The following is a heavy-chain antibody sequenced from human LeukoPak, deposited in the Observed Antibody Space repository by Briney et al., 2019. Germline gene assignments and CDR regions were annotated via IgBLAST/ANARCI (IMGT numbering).Heavy chain of an antibody. CDR3: ASNKYLRGY. CDR1: GVTFSSYS. J-gene: IGHJ4*02. Sequence: PGGSLRLSCAASGVTFSSYSMNWVRQAPGKGLEWVSYISSSNITIYYADSVKGRFTISRDNAKNSLYLQMNSLRAEDTAVYYCASNKYLRGYWGQGTLVTVSS. CDR2: ISSSNITI. V-gene: IGHV3-48*01. D-gene: IGHD2-2*01.